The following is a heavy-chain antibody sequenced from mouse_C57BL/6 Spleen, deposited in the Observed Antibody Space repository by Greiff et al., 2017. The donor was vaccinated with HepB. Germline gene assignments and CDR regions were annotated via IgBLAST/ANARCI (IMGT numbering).Heavy chain of an antibody. J-gene: IGHJ3*01. CDR3: ASRGVYYGYDAWFAY. CDR2: ISYDGSN. Sequence: EVQLQESGPGLVKPSQSLSLTCSVTGYSITSGYYWNWIRQFPGNKLEWMGYISYDGSNNYNPSLKNRISITRDTSKNQFFLKLNSVTTEDTATYYCASRGVYYGYDAWFAYWGQGTLVTVSA. D-gene: IGHD2-2*01. CDR1: GYSITSGYY. V-gene: IGHV3-6*01.